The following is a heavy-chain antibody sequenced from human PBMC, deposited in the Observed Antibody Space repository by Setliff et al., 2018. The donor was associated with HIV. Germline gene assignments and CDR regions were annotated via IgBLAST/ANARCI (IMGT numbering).Heavy chain of an antibody. J-gene: IGHJ4*02. CDR2: IYHGGYT. CDR3: AREGEILVGATAAYFDN. Sequence: LSLTCAVSGGSISTNYWWSWVRQPPGKGLEWIGEIYHGGYTNYNPSLKSRATISVDKSKNHFSLKLTSVTAADTAVYYCAREGEILVGATAAYFDNWGKGTLVTVSS. D-gene: IGHD1-26*01. CDR1: GGSISTNYW. V-gene: IGHV4-4*02.